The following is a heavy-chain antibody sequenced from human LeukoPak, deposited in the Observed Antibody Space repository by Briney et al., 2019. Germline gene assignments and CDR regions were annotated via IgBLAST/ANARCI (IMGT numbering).Heavy chain of an antibody. Sequence: GGSLRLSCAASGFTFSRYSMNWVRQAPGKGLEWVSSISSSSSYIYYADSVKGRFTISRDNAKNSLYLQMNSLRAEDTAVYYCARDSLGVALDYWGQGTLVTVSS. V-gene: IGHV3-21*01. J-gene: IGHJ4*02. CDR1: GFTFSRYS. D-gene: IGHD3-10*01. CDR2: ISSSSSYI. CDR3: ARDSLGVALDY.